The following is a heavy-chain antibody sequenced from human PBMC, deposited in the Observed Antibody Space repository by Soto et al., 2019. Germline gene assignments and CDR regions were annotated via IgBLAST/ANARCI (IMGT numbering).Heavy chain of an antibody. CDR1: GFTFSSYA. CDR2: ISYDGSNK. Sequence: QVQLVESGGGVVQPGRSLRLSCAASGFTFSSYAMHWVRQAPGKGLEWVAVISYDGSNKYYADSVKGRFTISRDNSKNTLYLQMNSLRAEDTAVYYCARDKRWLQGFYYYGMDVWGQGTTVTVSS. J-gene: IGHJ6*02. D-gene: IGHD5-12*01. V-gene: IGHV3-30-3*01. CDR3: ARDKRWLQGFYYYGMDV.